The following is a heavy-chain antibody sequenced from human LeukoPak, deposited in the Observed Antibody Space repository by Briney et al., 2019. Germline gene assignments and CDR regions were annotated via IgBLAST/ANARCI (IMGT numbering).Heavy chain of an antibody. V-gene: IGHV3-11*06. CDR1: GFTFSDYY. CDR3: ARDRGGYGSGSYHDY. J-gene: IGHJ4*02. Sequence: GGSLRLSCAASGFTFSDYYMSWIRQAPGKGLEGVSYISSSSSYTNYADSVKGRFTISRDNAKNSLYLQMNSLRAEDTAVYYCARDRGGYGSGSYHDYWGKGTLVTVSS. CDR2: ISSSSSYT. D-gene: IGHD3-10*01.